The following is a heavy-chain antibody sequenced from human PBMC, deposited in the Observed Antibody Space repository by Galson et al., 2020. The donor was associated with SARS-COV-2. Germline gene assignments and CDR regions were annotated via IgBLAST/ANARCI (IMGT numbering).Heavy chain of an antibody. D-gene: IGHD3-22*01. Sequence: ETSETLSLTCIVSGGSISSGGYYWSWIRQQGKDLEWIGYIYNTGSAYYNPPLQSRVTISVDTSKNQFSLMLSSVTAADTAVYYCARGAGNYYDSSPYLSWGQGTLVTVSS. CDR1: GGSISSGGYY. CDR3: ARGAGNYYDSSPYLS. J-gene: IGHJ4*02. V-gene: IGHV4-31*03. CDR2: IYNTGSA.